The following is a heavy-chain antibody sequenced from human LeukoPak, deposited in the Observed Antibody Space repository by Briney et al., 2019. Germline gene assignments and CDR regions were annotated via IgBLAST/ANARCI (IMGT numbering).Heavy chain of an antibody. J-gene: IGHJ4*02. D-gene: IGHD3-22*01. V-gene: IGHV3-30*02. Sequence: GGSLRLSCAASGFTFSSYGMHWVRQAPGKGLEWVAFIWYDGSNKYYADSVKGRFTISRDNSKNTLYLQMNSLRGEDTAVYYCAKESSDSSGYYYSACFDYWGQGTLVTVSS. CDR1: GFTFSSYG. CDR2: IWYDGSNK. CDR3: AKESSDSSGYYYSACFDY.